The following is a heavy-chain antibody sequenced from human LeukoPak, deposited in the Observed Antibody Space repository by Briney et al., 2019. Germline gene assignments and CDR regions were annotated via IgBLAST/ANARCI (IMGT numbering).Heavy chain of an antibody. J-gene: IGHJ4*02. V-gene: IGHV6-1*01. D-gene: IGHD2-2*01. CDR2: TYYRSKWYN. CDR1: GDSVSSNSAA. CDR3: ARAGLGYCSSTSRLTYYFDY. Sequence: SQTLSLTCAISGDSVSSNSAAWNWIRQSPSRGLEWLGRTYYRSKWYNDYAVSVKSRITINPDTSKNQFSLQLNSVTAADTAVYYCARAGLGYCSSTSRLTYYFDYWGQGTLVTVSS.